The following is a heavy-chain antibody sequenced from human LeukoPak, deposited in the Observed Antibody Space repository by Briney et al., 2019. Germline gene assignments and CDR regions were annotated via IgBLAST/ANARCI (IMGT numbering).Heavy chain of an antibody. CDR3: ARAPNCGGDCYSDY. Sequence: SETLSLTCAVYGGSFSGYYWSWIRQPPGKGLEWIGEINHSGSTNYNPSLKSRVTISVDTSKNQFSLKLNSVTAADTAVYYCARAPNCGGDCYSDYWGQGTLVTVSS. J-gene: IGHJ4*02. D-gene: IGHD2-21*02. CDR1: GGSFSGYY. CDR2: INHSGST. V-gene: IGHV4-34*01.